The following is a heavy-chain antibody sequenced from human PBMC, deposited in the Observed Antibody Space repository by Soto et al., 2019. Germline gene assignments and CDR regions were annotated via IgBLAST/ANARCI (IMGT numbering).Heavy chain of an antibody. V-gene: IGHV6-1*01. Sequence: SQTLSLTYAISGDSASSNTAAWNWIRSSPSRGLEWLGRTYYRSNWRHDYAVSVKSRITVNPDTSKNHFSLQLNSVTPDDTAVYYCARGVAGSGFDLWGQGTLVTVSS. D-gene: IGHD6-19*01. J-gene: IGHJ4*02. CDR3: ARGVAGSGFDL. CDR1: GDSASSNTAA. CDR2: TYYRSNWRH.